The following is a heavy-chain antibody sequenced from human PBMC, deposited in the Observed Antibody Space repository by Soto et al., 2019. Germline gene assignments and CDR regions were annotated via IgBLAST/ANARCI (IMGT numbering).Heavy chain of an antibody. CDR3: TRLIVVVTSPYYYGMDV. V-gene: IGHV3-73*01. CDR2: IRSKANSYAT. D-gene: IGHD3-22*01. CDR1: GFTFSGSA. Sequence: GSLRLSCAASGFTFSGSAMHWVRQASGKGLERVGRIRSKANSYATAYAASVKGRFTISRDDSKNTAYLQMNSLKTEDTAVYYCTRLIVVVTSPYYYGMDVWGQGTTVTVSS. J-gene: IGHJ6*02.